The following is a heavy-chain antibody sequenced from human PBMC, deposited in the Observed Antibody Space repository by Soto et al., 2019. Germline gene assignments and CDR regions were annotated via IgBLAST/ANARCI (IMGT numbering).Heavy chain of an antibody. D-gene: IGHD4-17*01. J-gene: IGHJ4*02. Sequence: QVLLQESGPGLVKSSETLSLTCAVSSDSISSTKWWSWVRQSPGKGLEWIGEIYPSGSTNYNPSLKSRVSISEDRSKNQFSLKLTSVTAADTDVYYCARSWNDYLFYWGQRTLVTVSS. V-gene: IGHV4-4*02. CDR3: ARSWNDYLFY. CDR1: SDSISSTKW. CDR2: IYPSGST.